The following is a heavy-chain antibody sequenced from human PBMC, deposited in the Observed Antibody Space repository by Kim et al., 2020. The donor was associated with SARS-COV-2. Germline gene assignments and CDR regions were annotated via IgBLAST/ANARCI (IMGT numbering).Heavy chain of an antibody. D-gene: IGHD6-19*01. J-gene: IGHJ4*02. V-gene: IGHV4-59*13. CDR1: GGSISSYY. CDR2: IYYSGST. Sequence: SETLSLTCTVSGGSISSYYWSWIRQPPGKGLEWIGYIYYSGSTNYNPSLKSRVTISVDTSKNQFSLKLSSVTAADTAVYYCARAVEGYTSGWYFDYWGQGPLVTVSS. CDR3: ARAVEGYTSGWYFDY.